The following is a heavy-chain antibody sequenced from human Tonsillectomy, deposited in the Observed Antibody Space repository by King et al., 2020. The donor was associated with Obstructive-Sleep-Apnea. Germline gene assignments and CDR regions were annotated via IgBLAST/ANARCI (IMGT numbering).Heavy chain of an antibody. CDR1: GGSISSGGYY. J-gene: IGHJ4*02. CDR3: ARDYYDSSGYFDY. CDR2: IYYSGST. V-gene: IGHV4-31*03. Sequence: QLQESGPGLVKPSQTLSLTCTVSGGSISSGGYYWSWIRQHPGKGLEWIGYIYYSGSTYYNPSLKSRGTISVDTSKNQFSLKLSSVTAADTAVYYCARDYYDSSGYFDYWGQGTLVTVSS. D-gene: IGHD3-22*01.